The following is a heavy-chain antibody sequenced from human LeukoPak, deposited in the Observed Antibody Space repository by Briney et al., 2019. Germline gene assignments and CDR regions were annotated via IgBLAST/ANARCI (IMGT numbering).Heavy chain of an antibody. D-gene: IGHD3-10*01. Sequence: SETLSLTCTVSGGSISSYYWSWIRQPPGKGLEWIGYIYYSGSTNYNPSLKSRVTISVDTSKNQFSLKLSSVTAADTAVYYCAREGSGSYYNSYFDYWGQGTLVTVSS. CDR2: IYYSGST. V-gene: IGHV4-59*01. J-gene: IGHJ4*02. CDR1: GGSISSYY. CDR3: AREGSGSYYNSYFDY.